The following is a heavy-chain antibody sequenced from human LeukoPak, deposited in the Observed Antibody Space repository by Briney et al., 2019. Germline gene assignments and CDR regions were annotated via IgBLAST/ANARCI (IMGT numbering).Heavy chain of an antibody. D-gene: IGHD6-6*01. Sequence: PSETLSLTCTVSGGSISSSSYYWGWIRQPPGKGLEWIGSIYYSGSTYYNPSLKSRVTISVDTSKNQFSLKLSSVTAADTAVYYCARRTAARQDGPMMEPTPHWYFDLWGRGTLVTVSS. J-gene: IGHJ2*01. CDR3: ARRTAARQDGPMMEPTPHWYFDL. CDR2: IYYSGST. V-gene: IGHV4-39*01. CDR1: GGSISSSSYY.